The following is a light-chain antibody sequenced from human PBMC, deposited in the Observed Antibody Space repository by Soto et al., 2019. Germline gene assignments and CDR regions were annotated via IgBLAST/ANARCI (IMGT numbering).Light chain of an antibody. V-gene: IGLV1-44*01. CDR3: AAWDDSLNGVV. CDR1: SSNIGSNS. CDR2: SSN. J-gene: IGLJ2*01. Sequence: QPVLTQPPSASGTPGQRVTISCSGSSSNIGSNSVTWYQQLPGTAPKLLMYSSNQRPSGVPDRFSGSKSGTSASLAISGLQSEDEADYYCAAWDDSLNGVVFGGGTKLTVL.